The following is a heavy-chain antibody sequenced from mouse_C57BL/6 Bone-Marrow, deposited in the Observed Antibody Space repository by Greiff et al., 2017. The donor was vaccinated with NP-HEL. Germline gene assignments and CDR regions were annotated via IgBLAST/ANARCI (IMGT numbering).Heavy chain of an antibody. CDR2: IYPGSGNT. CDR1: GYSFTSYY. Sequence: QVHVKQSGPELVKPGASVKISCKASGYSFTSYYIHWVKQRPGQGLEWIGWIYPGSGNTKYNEKFKGKATLTADTSSSTAYMQLSSLTSEDSAVYYCARVVEEDWFAYWGQGTLVTVSA. V-gene: IGHV1-66*01. CDR3: ARVVEEDWFAY. J-gene: IGHJ3*01.